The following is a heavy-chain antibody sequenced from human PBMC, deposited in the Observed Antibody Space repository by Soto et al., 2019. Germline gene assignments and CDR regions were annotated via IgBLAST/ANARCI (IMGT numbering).Heavy chain of an antibody. Sequence: EVQLVESGGGLVQPGGSLRLSCAASGFTFSSYELNWVRQAPGKGLEWVSYISTSGSTKFYADSVKGRFTISRDNAKNALYLQMNSLRAEDTAVYYCAREATSGWYYFDYWGQGTLVTVSS. CDR3: AREATSGWYYFDY. CDR1: GFTFSSYE. J-gene: IGHJ4*02. D-gene: IGHD6-19*01. CDR2: ISTSGSTK. V-gene: IGHV3-48*03.